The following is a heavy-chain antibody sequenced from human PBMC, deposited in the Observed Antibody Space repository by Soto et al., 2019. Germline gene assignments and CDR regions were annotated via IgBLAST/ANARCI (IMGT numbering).Heavy chain of an antibody. V-gene: IGHV4-30-4*01. D-gene: IGHD3-3*01. CDR3: ARWGSITIFGVVSENYGMDV. CDR2: IYYSGST. CDR1: GGSISSGDYY. Sequence: SETLSLTCTVSGGSISSGDYYWSWIRQPPGKGLEWIGYIYYSGSTYYNPSLKSRVTISVGTSKNQFFLKLSSVTAADTAVYYCARWGSITIFGVVSENYGMDVWGQGTTVTVSS. J-gene: IGHJ6*02.